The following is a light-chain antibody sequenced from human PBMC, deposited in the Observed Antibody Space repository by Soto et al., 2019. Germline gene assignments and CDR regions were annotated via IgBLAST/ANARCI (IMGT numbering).Light chain of an antibody. V-gene: IGLV2-14*01. CDR1: SSDVGGYNY. Sequence: QLVLTQPASVSGSPGQSITISCTGTSSDVGGYNYVSWYQQHPGKAPKVMIYDVSNRPSWVSNRFSGSKSGNTASLTISGLQAEDEADYYCSSYTSSTTLYVFGTGTKLTVL. CDR3: SSYTSSTTLYV. J-gene: IGLJ1*01. CDR2: DVS.